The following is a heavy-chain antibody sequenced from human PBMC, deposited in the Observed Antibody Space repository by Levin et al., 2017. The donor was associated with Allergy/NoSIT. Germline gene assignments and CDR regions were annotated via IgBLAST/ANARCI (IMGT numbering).Heavy chain of an antibody. V-gene: IGHV3-23*01. J-gene: IGHJ4*02. D-gene: IGHD4-17*01. Sequence: PGGSLRLSCAASGFTFSSYAMSWVRQAPGKGLEWVSAISGSGGSTYYADSVKGRFTISRDNSKNTLYLQMNSLRAEDTAVYYCAKDLIDRDYGDYPQNGVYWGQGTLVTVSS. CDR1: GFTFSSYA. CDR2: ISGSGGST. CDR3: AKDLIDRDYGDYPQNGVY.